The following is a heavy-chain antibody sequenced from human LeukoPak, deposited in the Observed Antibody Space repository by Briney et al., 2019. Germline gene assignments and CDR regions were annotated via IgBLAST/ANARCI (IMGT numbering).Heavy chain of an antibody. V-gene: IGHV4-31*03. CDR3: ARDRGRYDYGDYRRYYFDY. Sequence: PSETLSLTCTVSGGSISSGGYYWSWIRQHPGKGLEWIGYIYYSGSTYYNPSLKSRVTISVDTSKNQFSLKLSSVTAADTAVYYCARDRGRYDYGDYRRYYFDYWGQGTLVTVSS. CDR2: IYYSGST. D-gene: IGHD4-17*01. J-gene: IGHJ4*02. CDR1: GGSISSGGYY.